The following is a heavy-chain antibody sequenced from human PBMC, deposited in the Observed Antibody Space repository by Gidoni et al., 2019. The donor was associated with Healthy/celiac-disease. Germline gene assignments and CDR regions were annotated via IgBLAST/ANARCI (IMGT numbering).Heavy chain of an antibody. Sequence: EVQLVESGGGLVQPGGSLRLSCAASGLTFSIYSMNWVSQAPGKGLEWVSYISSSSSTIYYADSVKGRFTISRDNAKNSLYLQMNSLRDEDTAVYYCARPSGFGESNNWFDPWGQGTLVTVSS. J-gene: IGHJ5*02. V-gene: IGHV3-48*02. D-gene: IGHD3-10*01. CDR1: GLTFSIYS. CDR3: ARPSGFGESNNWFDP. CDR2: ISSSSSTI.